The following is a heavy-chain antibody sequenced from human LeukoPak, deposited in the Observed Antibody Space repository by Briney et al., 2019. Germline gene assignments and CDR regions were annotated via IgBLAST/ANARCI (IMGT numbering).Heavy chain of an antibody. D-gene: IGHD4-17*01. J-gene: IGHJ4*02. V-gene: IGHV3-30*18. CDR1: GLTFSSYG. CDR3: AKDTYGDYAFDY. Sequence: GGSLRLSCAASGLTFSSYGMHWVRQAPGKGLEWVAVISYDGSNKYYADSVKGRFTISRDNSKNTLYLQMNSLRAEDTAVYYCAKDTYGDYAFDYWGQGTLVTVSS. CDR2: ISYDGSNK.